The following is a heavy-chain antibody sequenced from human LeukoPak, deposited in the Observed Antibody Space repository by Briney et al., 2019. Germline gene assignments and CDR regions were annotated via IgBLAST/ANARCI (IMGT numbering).Heavy chain of an antibody. V-gene: IGHV4-59*01. CDR1: GGSFSSYY. CDR2: IYYSGST. Sequence: SETLSLTCSVSGGSFSSYYWSWIQQPPGKGLEWIGYIYYSGSTNYNPSLNSRVTISVDTSKNQFSLKLSSVTAADTAVYYCARGRDNWVDAFDIWGQGTMVSVSS. CDR3: ARGRDNWVDAFDI. J-gene: IGHJ3*02. D-gene: IGHD1-1*01.